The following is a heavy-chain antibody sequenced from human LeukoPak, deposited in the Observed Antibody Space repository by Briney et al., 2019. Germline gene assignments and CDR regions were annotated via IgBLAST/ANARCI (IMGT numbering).Heavy chain of an antibody. D-gene: IGHD6-6*01. CDR1: GGSVRRGNYY. V-gene: IGHV4-61*02. CDR3: ARDSSRYSSSLTFDY. Sequence: SETLSLTCTVSGGSVRRGNYYWTWIRQPAGSGLEWIGRIYTSGTTDYNPSLRTRVTISVDASRNQFSLNLSSVTAADTAVYYCARDSSRYSSSLTFDYWGQGTLVTVSS. J-gene: IGHJ4*02. CDR2: IYTSGTT.